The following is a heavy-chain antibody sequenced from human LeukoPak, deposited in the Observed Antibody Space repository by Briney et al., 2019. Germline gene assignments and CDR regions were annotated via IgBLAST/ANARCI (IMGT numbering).Heavy chain of an antibody. D-gene: IGHD3-10*01. Sequence: GGSLRLSCAASGFTFSSYAMSWVRQAPGKGLEWVSAISGSGGSTYYADSVKGRFTISSDNSKNTLYMQMNSLRAEDTAVYYCANALEYGSGTYYYYYYYMDVWGKGTTVTVSS. CDR3: ANALEYGSGTYYYYYYYMDV. V-gene: IGHV3-23*01. CDR1: GFTFSSYA. CDR2: ISGSGGST. J-gene: IGHJ6*03.